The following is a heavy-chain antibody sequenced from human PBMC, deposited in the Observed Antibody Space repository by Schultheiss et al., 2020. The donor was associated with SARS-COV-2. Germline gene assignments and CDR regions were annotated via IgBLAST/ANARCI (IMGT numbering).Heavy chain of an antibody. V-gene: IGHV3-23*01. CDR3: ARGPIDI. CDR2: ISGSGGST. J-gene: IGHJ3*02. CDR1: GFTFSGSA. Sequence: GESLKISCAASGFTFSGSAMHWVRQAPGKGLEWVSAISGSGGSTYYADSVKGRFTISRDNSKNTLYLQMNSLRAEDTAVYYCARGPIDIWGQGTMVTVSS.